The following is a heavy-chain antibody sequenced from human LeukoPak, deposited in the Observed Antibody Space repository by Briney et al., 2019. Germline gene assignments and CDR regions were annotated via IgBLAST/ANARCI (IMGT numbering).Heavy chain of an antibody. CDR2: INHSGST. D-gene: IGHD2-2*01. J-gene: IGHJ4*02. CDR3: ARHMTPSGTRGFDY. Sequence: PSETLSLTCAVYGGSFSGYYWSWIRQPPGKGLEWIGEINHSGSTNYNPSLKSRVTISVDTSKNQFSLKLSSVTAADTAMYYCARHMTPSGTRGFDYWGQGILVTVSS. CDR1: GGSFSGYY. V-gene: IGHV4-34*01.